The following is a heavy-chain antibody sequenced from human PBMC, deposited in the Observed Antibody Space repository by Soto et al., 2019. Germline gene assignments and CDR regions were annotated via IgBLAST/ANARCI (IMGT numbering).Heavy chain of an antibody. CDR2: INAGNGNT. Sequence: ASVKVSCKASGYTFTSYAMHWVRQAPGQRLEWMGWINAGNGNTKYSQKFQGRVTITRDTSASTAYMELSSLRSEDTAVYYCARDSSSEDINFDYWGQGTLVTVSS. CDR1: GYTFTSYA. V-gene: IGHV1-3*01. J-gene: IGHJ4*02. D-gene: IGHD6-13*01. CDR3: ARDSSSEDINFDY.